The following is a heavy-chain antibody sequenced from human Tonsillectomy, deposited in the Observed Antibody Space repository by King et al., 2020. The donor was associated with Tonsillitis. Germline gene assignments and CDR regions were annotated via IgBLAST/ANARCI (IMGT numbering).Heavy chain of an antibody. CDR2: INQDGNEK. Sequence: VQLVESGGGLVQPGGSLGLSCVGSGFIFTNYLMVWGRQAPGKGLEWVASINQDGNEKYYVDSVKGRFSISRGNAKNSLYLQMNSLRVDDTAVYYCVATPNYYYFDNWGQGTLVTVSS. CDR3: VATPNYYYFDN. D-gene: IGHD2-8*01. CDR1: GFIFTNYL. J-gene: IGHJ4*02. V-gene: IGHV3-7*01.